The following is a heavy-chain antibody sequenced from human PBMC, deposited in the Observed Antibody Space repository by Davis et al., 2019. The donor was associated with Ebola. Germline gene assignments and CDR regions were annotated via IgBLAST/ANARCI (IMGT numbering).Heavy chain of an antibody. J-gene: IGHJ6*03. CDR3: ARDRKQWLLLRHYYYYMDV. CDR2: ISSSSSYI. CDR1: GFTFSSYS. V-gene: IGHV3-21*01. D-gene: IGHD6-19*01. Sequence: PGGSLRLSCAASGFTFSSYSMNWVRQAPGKGLEWVSSISSSSSYIYYADSVKGRFTISRDNAKNSLYLQMNSLRAEDTAVYYCARDRKQWLLLRHYYYYMDVWGKGTTVTVSS.